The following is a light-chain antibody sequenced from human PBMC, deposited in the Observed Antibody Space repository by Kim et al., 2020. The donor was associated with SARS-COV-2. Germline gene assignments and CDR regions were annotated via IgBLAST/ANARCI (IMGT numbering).Light chain of an antibody. J-gene: IGKJ3*01. CDR1: RSVSSSA. CDR3: QHHGNSVFT. Sequence: SPGDTAALSSRAGRSVSSSALAWYQQKPGQAPRLLIYGVSTRATGIPDRFSGSGSGTEFTLTISRLEPEDYVVYYCQHHGNSVFTFGPGTKVDIK. CDR2: GVS. V-gene: IGKV3-20*01.